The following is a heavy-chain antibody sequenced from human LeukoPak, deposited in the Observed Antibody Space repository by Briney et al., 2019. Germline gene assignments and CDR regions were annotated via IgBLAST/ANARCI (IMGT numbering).Heavy chain of an antibody. CDR3: ARDQAGYGSGTYSDS. Sequence: PAGSPRLSCAASGFTLSDYTINWVRQAQGKGLEWVSSISGSGSFIYYADPVKGRFTVSRANTKNSLYLQMNSLRAEDKAVYYCARDQAGYGSGTYSDSWGQGTLVTVSS. V-gene: IGHV3-21*01. CDR2: ISGSGSFI. D-gene: IGHD3-10*01. CDR1: GFTLSDYT. J-gene: IGHJ4*02.